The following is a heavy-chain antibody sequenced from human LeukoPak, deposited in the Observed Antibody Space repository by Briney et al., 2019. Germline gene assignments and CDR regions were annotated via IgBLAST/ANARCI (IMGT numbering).Heavy chain of an antibody. D-gene: IGHD5-24*01. J-gene: IGHJ3*02. CDR3: AREDEKDAFDI. V-gene: IGHV1-69*05. CDR2: IIPISGTA. CDR1: GGTFSSYA. Sequence: SVKVSCKASGGTFSSYAISWVRQAPGQGLEWMGRIIPISGTANYAQKFQGRVTITTDESTSTAYMELSSLRSEDTAVYYCAREDEKDAFDIWGQGTMVTVSS.